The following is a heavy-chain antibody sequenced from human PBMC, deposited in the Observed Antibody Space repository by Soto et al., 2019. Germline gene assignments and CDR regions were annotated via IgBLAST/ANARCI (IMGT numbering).Heavy chain of an antibody. CDR2: ITSNSDHI. V-gene: IGHV3-21*01. Sequence: PGGSLRLSCAASGFMFSAYTISWVRQAPGKGLEWLSSITSNSDHIDYADSVRGRFTDSRDNARKSLYLQMDSLGAEDTGVYYCATPYYYNHWGPGTLVTVSS. CDR1: GFMFSAYT. J-gene: IGHJ4*02. CDR3: ATPYYYNH.